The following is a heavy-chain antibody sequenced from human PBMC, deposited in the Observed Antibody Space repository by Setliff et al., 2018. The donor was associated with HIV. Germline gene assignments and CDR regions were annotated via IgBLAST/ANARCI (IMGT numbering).Heavy chain of an antibody. V-gene: IGHV4-34*01. D-gene: IGHD2-21*02. Sequence: PSETLSLTCAVSGGSFSGYYWNWIRQPPGRGLEWIGEINHSGGTNYNPSLKSRVTISIDTSKNQFSLKLNSVTAADTAVYYCAGITVVTPYYFDYWGQGTLVTV. CDR1: GGSFSGYY. J-gene: IGHJ4*02. CDR2: INHSGGT. CDR3: AGITVVTPYYFDY.